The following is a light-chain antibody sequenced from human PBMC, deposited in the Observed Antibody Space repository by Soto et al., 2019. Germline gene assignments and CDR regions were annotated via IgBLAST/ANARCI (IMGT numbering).Light chain of an antibody. J-gene: IGKJ4*01. CDR3: QQYGSSPLT. Sequence: EIVLTQSPGTLSLSPGERAILSCRASQSVSSSFLAWYQQKPGQAPRLLIYGASSRATGIPDRFSGSGSGTDFTLTISRLEHEDVAVYYCQQYGSSPLTFGGGTKVEIK. CDR1: QSVSSSF. V-gene: IGKV3-20*01. CDR2: GAS.